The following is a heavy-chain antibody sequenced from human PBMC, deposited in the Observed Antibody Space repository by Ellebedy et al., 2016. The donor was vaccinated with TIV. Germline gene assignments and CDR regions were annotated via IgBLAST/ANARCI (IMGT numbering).Heavy chain of an antibody. D-gene: IGHD2-21*02. CDR1: GFTVSSTY. Sequence: GESLKISCAASGFTVSSTYMSWVRPAPGKGQEWVSVIYSGGSTYYADTVKGRFTIPRDNSKNTRYLQMNSLRAEDTAVYYCARDSYCGGACYPDYWGQGTLVTGSS. J-gene: IGHJ4*02. CDR3: ARDSYCGGACYPDY. V-gene: IGHV3-66*01. CDR2: IYSGGST.